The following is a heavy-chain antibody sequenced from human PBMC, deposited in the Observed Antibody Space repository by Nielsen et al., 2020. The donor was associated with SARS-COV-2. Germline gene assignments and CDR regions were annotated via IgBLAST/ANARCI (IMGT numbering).Heavy chain of an antibody. CDR3: ARVSSYYDILTGYYLAFDI. V-gene: IGHV3-48*01. J-gene: IGHJ3*02. CDR1: GFAFGTYS. Sequence: GESLKISCAASGFAFGTYSMNWVRQAPGRGLEWLAYIYSSSLTIYYAESMKGRFTVSRDNAKNSLYLQMNSLRAEDTAVYYCARVSSYYDILTGYYLAFDIWGQGTMVTVSS. CDR2: IYSSSLTI. D-gene: IGHD3-9*01.